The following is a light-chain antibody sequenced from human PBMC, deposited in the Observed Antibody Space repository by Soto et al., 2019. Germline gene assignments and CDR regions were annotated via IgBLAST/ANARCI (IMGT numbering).Light chain of an antibody. CDR2: GAS. V-gene: IGKV3-20*01. CDR1: QRVSSGY. J-gene: IGKJ1*01. Sequence: EIVLTQSPGTLSLSPGERATLSCRASQRVSSGYLAWYQQKPGQAPRLLIYGASNRATDIPDRFSGRGSGTEFTLTISSLQSEDFAVYFCQQYGSSRTFGQGTKVDIK. CDR3: QQYGSSRT.